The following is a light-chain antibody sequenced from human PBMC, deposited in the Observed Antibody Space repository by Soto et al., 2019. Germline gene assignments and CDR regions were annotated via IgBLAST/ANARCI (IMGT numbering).Light chain of an antibody. CDR1: SSNIGAGYD. V-gene: IGLV1-40*01. Sequence: QSVLTQPPSVSGAPGQRVTISCTGSSSNIGAGYDVHWYQQLPGTAPKLLIYGNSNRPSGVPDRFSGSKSGTSASLAIIGLQAEDEADYYCQSYDSSLSGSVFGGGTKDTVL. CDR2: GNS. CDR3: QSYDSSLSGSV. J-gene: IGLJ2*01.